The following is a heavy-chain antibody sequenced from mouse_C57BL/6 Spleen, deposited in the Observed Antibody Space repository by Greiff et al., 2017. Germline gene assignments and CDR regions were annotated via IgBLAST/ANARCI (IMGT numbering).Heavy chain of an antibody. V-gene: IGHV1-5*01. J-gene: IGHJ4*01. CDR1: GYTFTSYW. Sequence: EVHLVESGTVLVRPGASVKMSCKTSGYTFTSYWMHWVKQRPGQGLEWIGAIYPGNSDTSYNQKFKGKATLTAVTSSSTAYMQLSSLTNEDSADYYCTSGGGDLDYWGQGTTVTVSS. CDR2: IYPGNSDT. CDR3: TSGGGDLDY.